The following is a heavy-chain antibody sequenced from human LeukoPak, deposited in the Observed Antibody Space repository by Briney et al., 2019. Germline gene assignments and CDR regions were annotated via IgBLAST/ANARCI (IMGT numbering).Heavy chain of an antibody. D-gene: IGHD3-16*02. Sequence: ASVKVSCKASGYTFTSYGISWVRQAPGQGLEWMGWISAYNGNTNYAQKLQGRVTMTTDTSTSTAYMELRSLRSDDTAVYYCARDQGSYDYIWGSYRQTLGDYWGQGTLVTVSS. CDR2: ISAYNGNT. CDR1: GYTFTSYG. V-gene: IGHV1-18*01. CDR3: ARDQGSYDYIWGSYRQTLGDY. J-gene: IGHJ4*02.